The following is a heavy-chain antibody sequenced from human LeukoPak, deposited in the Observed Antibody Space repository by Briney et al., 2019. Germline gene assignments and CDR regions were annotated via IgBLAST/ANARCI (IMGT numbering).Heavy chain of an antibody. J-gene: IGHJ6*03. CDR1: GFTFSSYG. V-gene: IGHV3-48*04. CDR2: VSGSGSTI. D-gene: IGHD6-13*01. Sequence: PGGSLRLSCAASGFTFSSYGMSWVRQAPGKGLEWVSGVSGSGSTIYYADSVKGRFTISRDNAKNSLYLQMNSPRAEDMAVYYCARMAWGIAAAEYMDVWGKGTTVTVSS. CDR3: ARMAWGIAAAEYMDV.